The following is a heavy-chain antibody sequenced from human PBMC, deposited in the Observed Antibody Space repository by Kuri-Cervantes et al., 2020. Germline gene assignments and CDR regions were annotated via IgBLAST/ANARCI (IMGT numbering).Heavy chain of an antibody. Sequence: AGSLRLSCAVSGVTFSSDGMHWGREGPGKGMGWVEIIWYDGSKKYYADSVKGRFNISRDNAKNSLYLQMNSLRAEDKAVYYCASEMYTITPGMDVWGQGTTVTVSS. J-gene: IGHJ6*02. CDR2: IWYDGSKK. D-gene: IGHD5-24*01. CDR3: ASEMYTITPGMDV. CDR1: GVTFSSDG. V-gene: IGHV3-33*01.